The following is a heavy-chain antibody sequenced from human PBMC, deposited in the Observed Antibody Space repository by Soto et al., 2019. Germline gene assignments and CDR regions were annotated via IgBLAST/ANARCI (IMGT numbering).Heavy chain of an antibody. V-gene: IGHV3-33*01. CDR2: IWYDGSNK. CDR1: GFTFSSYG. J-gene: IGHJ6*02. Sequence: QVQLVESGGGVVQPGRSLRLSCAASGFTFSSYGMHWVRQAPGKGLEWVAVIWYDGSNKYYADSVKGRITISRDNSKNTLYLQMNSLRAEDTAVYYCARHYSYGYYGMDVWGQGTTVTVSS. D-gene: IGHD5-18*01. CDR3: ARHYSYGYYGMDV.